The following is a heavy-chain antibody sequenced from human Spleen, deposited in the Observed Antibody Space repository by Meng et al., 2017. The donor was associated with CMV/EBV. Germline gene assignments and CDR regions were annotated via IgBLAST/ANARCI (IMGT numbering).Heavy chain of an antibody. D-gene: IGHD6-13*01. CDR2: INWNADKT. J-gene: IGHJ6*02. CDR1: GFSLEDYA. Sequence: GESLKISCAASGFSLEDYAMSWVRQAPGKGLEWVSGINWNADKTGYADSVKGRFTISRDNAKNSLYLQMNSLRAEDTAVYYCARGGIAAPILDYYYGMDVWGQGTTVTVSS. V-gene: IGHV3-20*04. CDR3: ARGGIAAPILDYYYGMDV.